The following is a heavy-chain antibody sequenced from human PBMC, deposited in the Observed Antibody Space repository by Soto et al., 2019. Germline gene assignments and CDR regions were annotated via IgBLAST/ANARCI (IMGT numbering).Heavy chain of an antibody. CDR1: GFAFSNYA. CDR2: ISGNGRSI. D-gene: IGHD5-12*01. V-gene: IGHV3-23*01. J-gene: IGHJ4*02. CDR3: VSQRSSGVHHFGS. Sequence: PGGSLRLSCVASGFAFSNYAMNWVRQTPGKGLEWVSSISGNGRSIYYAQSVKGRFTISRDNPRNTLYLQLDSLRGDDTAVYFCVSQRSSGVHHFGSWGQGTLVTVCS.